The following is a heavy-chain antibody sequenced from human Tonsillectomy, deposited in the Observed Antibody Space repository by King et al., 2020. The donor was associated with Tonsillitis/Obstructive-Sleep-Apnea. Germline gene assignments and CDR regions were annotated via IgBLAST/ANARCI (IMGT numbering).Heavy chain of an antibody. V-gene: IGHV4-34*01. CDR1: GGPFNGYY. CDR2: GNQSGNT. CDR3: ARGYPAYYFDS. J-gene: IGHJ4*02. D-gene: IGHD2-2*02. Sequence: VQLQQWGAGLLKPSETLSLSCAVYGGPFNGYYWTWIRPPPGKGLEWIGEGNQSGNTNYNPSLKSRLPISVDTSKNQFSLTLSSVTAADTAVYYCARGYPAYYFDSWGQGTLVTVSS.